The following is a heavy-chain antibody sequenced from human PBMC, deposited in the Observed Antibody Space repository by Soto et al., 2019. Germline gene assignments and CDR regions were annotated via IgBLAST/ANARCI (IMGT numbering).Heavy chain of an antibody. CDR3: ARVKSYYDSSGYYDYYYGMDV. CDR2: IIPIFGTA. CDR1: GGTFSSYA. Sequence: SVKVSCKASGGTFSSYAISWVRQAPGQGLEWMGGIIPIFGTANYAQKFQGRVTITADESTSTAYMELSSLRSEDTAVYYCARVKSYYDSSGYYDYYYGMDVWGQGTTVTVSS. V-gene: IGHV1-69*13. J-gene: IGHJ6*02. D-gene: IGHD3-22*01.